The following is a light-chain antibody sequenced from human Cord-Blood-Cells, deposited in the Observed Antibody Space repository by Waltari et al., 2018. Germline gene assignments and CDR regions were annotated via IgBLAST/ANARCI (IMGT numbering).Light chain of an antibody. CDR3: QTWGTGPVV. V-gene: IGLV4-69*01. J-gene: IGLJ2*01. CDR1: SGHSSYA. Sequence: QLVLTQSPSASASLGASVKLTCTLSSGHSSYAIAWHQQQPEKGPRYLMKLNSDGSHSKGDGLPERFSGSNSWAERYLTISSLQSEDEADYYCQTWGTGPVVFGGGTKLTVL. CDR2: LNSDGSH.